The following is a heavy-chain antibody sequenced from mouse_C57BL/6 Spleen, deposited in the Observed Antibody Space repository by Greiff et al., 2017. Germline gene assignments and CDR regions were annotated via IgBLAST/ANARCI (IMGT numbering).Heavy chain of an antibody. V-gene: IGHV5-6*01. CDR2: ISSGGSYT. Sequence: EVMLVESGGDLVKPGGSLKLSCAASGFTFSSYGMSWVRQTPDKRLEWVATISSGGSYTYYPDSVKGRFTISRDNAKNTLYLQMSSLKSEDTAMXCWARPHYYGSSYPFAYWGKGTLVTVSA. D-gene: IGHD1-1*01. CDR3: ARPHYYGSSYPFAY. J-gene: IGHJ3*01. CDR1: GFTFSSYG.